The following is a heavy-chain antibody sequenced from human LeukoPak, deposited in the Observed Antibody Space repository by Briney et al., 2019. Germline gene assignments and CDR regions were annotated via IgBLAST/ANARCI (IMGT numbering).Heavy chain of an antibody. CDR2: MHYGGTT. V-gene: IGHV4-39*01. Sequence: PSETLSLTCTVSGGSISSSSYDWGWIRQPPGKGLEWIGSMHYGGTTYYNPSLKSRVTISVDTSKNQFSLKLKSVTVADTAVYYCARQRRGYEGVWFDPWGQGALVTVSS. D-gene: IGHD5-12*01. CDR1: GGSISSSSYD. J-gene: IGHJ5*02. CDR3: ARQRRGYEGVWFDP.